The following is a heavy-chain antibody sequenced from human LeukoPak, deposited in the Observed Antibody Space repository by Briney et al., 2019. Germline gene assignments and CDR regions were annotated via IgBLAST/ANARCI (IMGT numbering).Heavy chain of an antibody. J-gene: IGHJ4*02. Sequence: PGGSLRLSCAASGFTFSSYGMHWVRQAPGKGLEWVAVISYDGSNKYYADSVKGRFTISRDNSKNTLYLQMNSLRAEDTAVYYCVAGRPDYWGQGTLVTVSS. CDR2: ISYDGSNK. V-gene: IGHV3-30*03. D-gene: IGHD6-19*01. CDR1: GFTFSSYG. CDR3: VAGRPDY.